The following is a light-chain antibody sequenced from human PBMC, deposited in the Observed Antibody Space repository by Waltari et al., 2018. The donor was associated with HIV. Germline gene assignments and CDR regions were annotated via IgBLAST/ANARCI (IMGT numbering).Light chain of an antibody. V-gene: IGLV1-51*02. J-gene: IGLJ2*01. CDR2: EDY. Sequence: QSVLTQPPSVSAAPGQKVTISCSGISSNIGSNYVSWYQQLPRTAPKLLIYEDYNRPSGIPDRFSCSKSGTSATLGITGLQTGDEADYYCGTWDTSLSVVVFGGGTKLTVL. CDR3: GTWDTSLSVVV. CDR1: SSNIGSNY.